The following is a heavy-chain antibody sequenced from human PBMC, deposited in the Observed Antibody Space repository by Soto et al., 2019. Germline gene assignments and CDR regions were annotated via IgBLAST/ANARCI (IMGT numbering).Heavy chain of an antibody. CDR1: GGSFSGYY. CDR2: INHSGST. D-gene: IGHD3-10*01. CDR3: ARSYYYGSGSYYTPTPHHFFDY. J-gene: IGHJ4*02. Sequence: SETLSLTCAVYGGSFSGYYWSWIRQPPGKGLEWIGEINHSGSTNYNPSLKSRVTISVDTSKNQFSLKLSSVTAADTAVYYCARSYYYGSGSYYTPTPHHFFDYWGQGTLVTVSS. V-gene: IGHV4-34*01.